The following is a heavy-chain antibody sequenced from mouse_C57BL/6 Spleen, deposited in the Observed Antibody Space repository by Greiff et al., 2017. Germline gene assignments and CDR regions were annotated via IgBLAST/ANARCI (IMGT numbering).Heavy chain of an antibody. V-gene: IGHV1-72*01. CDR1: GYTFTSYW. Sequence: QVHVKQPGAELVKPGASVKLSCKASGYTFTSYWMHWVKQRPGRGLEWIGRIDPNSGGTKYNEKFKSKATLTVDKPSSTAYMQLSSLTSEDSAVYYCALHYYGSSYFDYWGQGTTLTVSS. D-gene: IGHD1-1*01. CDR2: IDPNSGGT. CDR3: ALHYYGSSYFDY. J-gene: IGHJ2*01.